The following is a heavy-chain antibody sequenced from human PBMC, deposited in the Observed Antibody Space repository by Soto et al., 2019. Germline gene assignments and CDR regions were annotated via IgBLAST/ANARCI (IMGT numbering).Heavy chain of an antibody. V-gene: IGHV3-21*01. D-gene: IGHD6-19*01. CDR2: ISSSSSYI. CDR3: ATLAVAGTLDAFDI. CDR1: GFTFVSYS. J-gene: IGHJ3*02. Sequence: WGSLRLSCAASGFTFVSYSMNFFRHSAGKGLEWVSSISSSSSYIYYADSVKGRFTISRDNAKNSLYLQMNSLRAEDTAVYYCATLAVAGTLDAFDIWGQGTMVTVSS.